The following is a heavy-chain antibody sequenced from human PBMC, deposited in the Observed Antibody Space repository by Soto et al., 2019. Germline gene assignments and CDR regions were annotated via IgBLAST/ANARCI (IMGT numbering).Heavy chain of an antibody. CDR2: IKQDGSEK. CDR1: GFTLSSYW. V-gene: IGHV3-7*05. CDR3: ARDFALDAFDI. J-gene: IGHJ3*02. Sequence: CAASGFTLSSYWMSWVRQAPGKGLEWVANIKQDGSEKYYVDSVKGRFTISRDNAKNSLYLQMNSLRAEDTAVYYCARDFALDAFDIWGQGTMVTVPS.